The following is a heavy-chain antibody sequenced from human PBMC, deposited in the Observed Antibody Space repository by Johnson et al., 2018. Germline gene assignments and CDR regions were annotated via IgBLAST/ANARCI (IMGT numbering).Heavy chain of an antibody. D-gene: IGHD2-2*01. V-gene: IGHV3-30*03. CDR3: VTGPSHGACDI. J-gene: IGHJ3*02. CDR1: GFTFSASG. CDR2: ITLDGKRQ. Sequence: QVQLVESGGGVVQPGMSLRLSCAASGFTFSASGIDTHWVRQSPDKGLEWVTHITLDGKRQFYTDSVKGRFSVPRDNPRNTVYFQMNSLRPEDTARYHCVTGPSHGACDIWGQGTMVMVSS.